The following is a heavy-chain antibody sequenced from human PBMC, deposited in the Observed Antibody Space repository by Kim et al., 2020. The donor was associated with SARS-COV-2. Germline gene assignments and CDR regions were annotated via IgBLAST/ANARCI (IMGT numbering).Heavy chain of an antibody. Sequence: AASVKGRFTIARDNSKNTVYLQMNSLRAEDTAVYYCAKDSGNDYGDQSDYWGQGTLVTVSS. D-gene: IGHD4-17*01. V-gene: IGHV3-23*01. CDR3: AKDSGNDYGDQSDY. J-gene: IGHJ4*02.